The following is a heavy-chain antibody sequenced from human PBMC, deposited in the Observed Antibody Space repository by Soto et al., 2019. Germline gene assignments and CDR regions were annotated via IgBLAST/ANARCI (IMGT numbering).Heavy chain of an antibody. CDR3: ARAQPPAADPYYYGMYV. J-gene: IGHJ6*02. V-gene: IGHV4-59*01. Sequence: SETLSLTCTASGGSISSYYWSWIRQPPGKGLEWIGYIYYSGSTNYNPSLKSRVTISVDTSKNQFSLKLSSVTAADTAVYYCARAQPPAADPYYYGMYVWGQGTTVTVSS. CDR2: IYYSGST. CDR1: GGSISSYY. D-gene: IGHD6-13*01.